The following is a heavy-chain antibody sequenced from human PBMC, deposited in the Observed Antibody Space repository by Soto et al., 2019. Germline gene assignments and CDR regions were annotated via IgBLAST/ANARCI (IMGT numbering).Heavy chain of an antibody. J-gene: IGHJ3*02. CDR2: IYYSGST. V-gene: IGHV4-61*05. CDR1: GGSISGSSNY. CDR3: ARVKYNWNYEAPDAFDI. Sequence: SETLSLTCTVSGGSISGSSNYWGWVRQSPGKGLEWIGYIYYSGSTNYNPSLKSRVTISVDTSKNQFSLKLSSVTAADTAVYYCARVKYNWNYEAPDAFDIWGQGTMVTVSS. D-gene: IGHD1-7*01.